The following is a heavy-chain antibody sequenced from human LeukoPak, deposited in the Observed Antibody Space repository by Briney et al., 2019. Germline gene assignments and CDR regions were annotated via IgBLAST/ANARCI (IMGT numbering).Heavy chain of an antibody. D-gene: IGHD1-26*01. CDR1: GFTVSSNY. Sequence: GGSLRLSCAASGFTVSSNYMSWVRQAPGKGLEWVSVIYSGGSTYYADSVKGRFTISRENSKNTLYLQMNSLRAEDTAVYYCARDPGSYYFDYWGQGTLVTVSS. CDR3: ARDPGSYYFDY. V-gene: IGHV3-53*01. CDR2: IYSGGST. J-gene: IGHJ4*02.